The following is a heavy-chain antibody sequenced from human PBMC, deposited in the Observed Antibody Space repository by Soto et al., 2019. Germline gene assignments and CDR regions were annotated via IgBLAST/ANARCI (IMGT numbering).Heavy chain of an antibody. CDR2: VHHSWGS. V-gene: IGHV4-59*08. CDR1: GGSISSYY. CDR3: ARQGFGPLHGLVDV. J-gene: IGHJ6*02. Sequence: QVQLQESGPGLVKPSETLSLSCTVSGGSISSYYWSWFRQSPGKRMEWIGYVHHSWGSSYNPSLHSRVAISLDPSKSQFPLKVTSVTATDTAVYSCARQGFGPLHGLVDVWGQGTTVTVSS. D-gene: IGHD3-10*01.